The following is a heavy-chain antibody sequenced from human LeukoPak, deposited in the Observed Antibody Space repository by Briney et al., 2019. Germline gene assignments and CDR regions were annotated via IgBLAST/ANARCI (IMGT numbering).Heavy chain of an antibody. V-gene: IGHV4-61*02. D-gene: IGHD2-2*01. CDR3: AREGYCSSTSCYSPSRGYYYYMDV. Sequence: PSETLSLTCTVSGGSISSGSYHWSWIRQPAGKGLEWIGRIYTSGSTNYNPSLKSRVTISLDTSKNQFSLKLSSVTAADTAVYYCAREGYCSSTSCYSPSRGYYYYMDVWGKGTTVTISS. CDR2: IYTSGST. J-gene: IGHJ6*03. CDR1: GGSISSGSYH.